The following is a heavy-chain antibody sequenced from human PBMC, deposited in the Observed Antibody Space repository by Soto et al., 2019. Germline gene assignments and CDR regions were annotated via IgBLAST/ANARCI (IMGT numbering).Heavy chain of an antibody. V-gene: IGHV1-69*01. CDR1: GGTFSSYA. D-gene: IGHD2-2*02. Sequence: QVQLVQSGAEVKKPGSSVKVSCKASGGTFSSYAISWVRQAPGQGLEWMGGIIPIFGTANYAQKFQGRVTITADESTSTAYMELSSLRSEDTAVYYCARVRDIVVVPAAIRYYGMDVWGQGTTVTVSS. CDR3: ARVRDIVVVPAAIRYYGMDV. J-gene: IGHJ6*02. CDR2: IIPIFGTA.